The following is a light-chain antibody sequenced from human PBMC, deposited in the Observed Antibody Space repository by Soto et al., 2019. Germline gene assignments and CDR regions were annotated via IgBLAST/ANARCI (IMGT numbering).Light chain of an antibody. CDR1: QSVGNS. CDR2: DAS. Sequence: EIILTQSPATLSLSPGERATLSCRASQSVGNSLAWYQQKPGQAPRLLIYDASKRATGIPARFGGSGSGTDFTLSISSLEPGDFAVYYCQLRINWAFGRGTKVEFK. CDR3: QLRINWA. V-gene: IGKV3-11*01. J-gene: IGKJ1*01.